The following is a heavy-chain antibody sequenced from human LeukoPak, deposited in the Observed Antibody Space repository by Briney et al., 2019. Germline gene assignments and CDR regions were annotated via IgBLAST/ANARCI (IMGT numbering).Heavy chain of an antibody. J-gene: IGHJ3*02. CDR3: ARGRRSTVYYYNRNDAFDI. CDR1: GGSISSSSYY. D-gene: IGHD3-22*01. CDR2: IYHSGST. Sequence: SETLSLTCTVSGGSISSSSYYWGWIRQPPGKGLEWIGSIYHSGSTNYNPSLKSRVTISVDTSKHQFSLKLSSVTAADTAVYYCARGRRSTVYYYNRNDAFDIWGQGTMVTVSS. V-gene: IGHV4-39*07.